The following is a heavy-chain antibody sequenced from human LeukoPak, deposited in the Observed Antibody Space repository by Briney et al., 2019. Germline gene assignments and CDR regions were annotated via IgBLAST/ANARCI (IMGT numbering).Heavy chain of an antibody. CDR1: GLTFSGYA. CDR2: ISGSGGIT. CDR3: AKNFYGDYNFFFDY. J-gene: IGHJ4*02. V-gene: IGHV3-23*01. D-gene: IGHD4-17*01. Sequence: PGGSLRLSCAASGLTFSGYALAWVRQAPGKGLVWVSAISGSGGITYYADSVKGHFTISRDNSKNTLYLQMNSLRAEDTAVYYCAKNFYGDYNFFFDYWGQGTLVTVSS.